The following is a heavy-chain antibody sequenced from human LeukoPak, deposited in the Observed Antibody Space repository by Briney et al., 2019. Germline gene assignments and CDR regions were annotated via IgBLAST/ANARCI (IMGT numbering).Heavy chain of an antibody. CDR2: INHSGST. Sequence: SETLSLTCAVYGGSFSGYYWSWIRQPPGKGLEWIGEINHSGSTNYNPSLKSRVTISVDTSKNQFSLKLSSVTAADTAVYYCARRPYGSGWYFWGQGTLVTVSS. V-gene: IGHV4-34*01. CDR3: ARRPYGSGWYF. D-gene: IGHD6-19*01. J-gene: IGHJ4*02. CDR1: GGSFSGYY.